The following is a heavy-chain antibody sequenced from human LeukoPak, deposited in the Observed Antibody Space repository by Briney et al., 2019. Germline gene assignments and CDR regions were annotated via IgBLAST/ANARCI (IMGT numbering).Heavy chain of an antibody. V-gene: IGHV3-48*01. CDR3: ATNYGSGSYYGVVGYYYYMDV. CDR2: ISSSGSTI. Sequence: GGSLRLSCAASGFTFSTYSMNWVRQAPGKGLEWVSYISSSGSTIYYADSVKGRFTISRDNAKNSLYLQMNSLRAEDTAAYYCATNYGSGSYYGVVGYYYYMDVWGKGTTVTVSS. CDR1: GFTFSTYS. J-gene: IGHJ6*03. D-gene: IGHD3-10*01.